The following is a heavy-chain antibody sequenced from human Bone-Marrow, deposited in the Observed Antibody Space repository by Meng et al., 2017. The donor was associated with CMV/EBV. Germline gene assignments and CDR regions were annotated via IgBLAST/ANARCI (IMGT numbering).Heavy chain of an antibody. V-gene: IGHV4-39*07. J-gene: IGHJ6*02. D-gene: IGHD6-19*01. CDR3: ARLKTPVEDWLVMDV. CDR1: GDSLISGSYY. Sequence: SETLSLTCTVSGDSLISGSYYYTWIWQPPGKGLEWIGSIYYSGSTYYNPSLKSRVTISVDTSKNQFSLKLSSVTAADTAVYYCARLKTPVEDWLVMDVWGQGTTVTVSS. CDR2: IYYSGST.